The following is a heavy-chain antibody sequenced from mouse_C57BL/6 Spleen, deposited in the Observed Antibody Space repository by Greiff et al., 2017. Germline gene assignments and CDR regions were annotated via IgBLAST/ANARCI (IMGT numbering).Heavy chain of an antibody. V-gene: IGHV3-6*01. CDR2: ISYDGSN. D-gene: IGHD2-4*01. Sequence: EVQLQQSGPGLVKPSQSLSLTCSVTGYSITSGYYWNWIRQFPGNKLEWMGYISYDGSNNYNPSLKNRISITRDTSKNQFFLKLNSVTTEDTATYYCARGGIYYDYDKDYFDYWGQGTTLTVSS. CDR3: ARGGIYYDYDKDYFDY. CDR1: GYSITSGYY. J-gene: IGHJ2*01.